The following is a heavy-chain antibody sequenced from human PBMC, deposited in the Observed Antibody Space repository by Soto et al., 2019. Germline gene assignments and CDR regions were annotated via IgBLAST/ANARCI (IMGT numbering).Heavy chain of an antibody. V-gene: IGHV4-39*01. D-gene: IGHD3-10*01. J-gene: IGHJ5*02. CDR3: VRIKGSTSMYHWFDP. CDR2: IYYSGNT. Sequence: WIRRPPGKGLEWIGSIYYSGNTYYNASLKSRVTISVDTSKNQFSLKLTSVTAADTAVYYCVRIKGSTSMYHWFDPWGQGTLVTVSS.